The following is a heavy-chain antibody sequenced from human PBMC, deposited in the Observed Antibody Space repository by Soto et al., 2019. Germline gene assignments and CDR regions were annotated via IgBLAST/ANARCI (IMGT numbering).Heavy chain of an antibody. D-gene: IGHD6-19*01. Sequence: QVTLRESGPTLVKPTQTLTLTFTFSGFSLTSSGVAVGWIRQPPGKALEWLASIDWADDTHYNPSLNNRAIITGDTSKNQVVLTMANMDPTDTATYYRARIVWLRFEFCGQGTPVTVSS. V-gene: IGHV2-5*02. J-gene: IGHJ4*02. CDR3: ARIVWLRFEF. CDR2: IDWADDT. CDR1: GFSLTSSGVA.